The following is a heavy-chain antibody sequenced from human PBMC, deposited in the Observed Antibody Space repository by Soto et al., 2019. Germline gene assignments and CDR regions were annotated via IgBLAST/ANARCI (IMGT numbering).Heavy chain of an antibody. CDR1: GYTFTSYD. Sequence: ASVKVSSKASGYTFTSYDINWVRQATGQGLEWMGWMNPNSGNTGYAQKFQGRVTMTRNTSISTAYMELSSLRSEDTAVYYCARGIGLWFGELKGNFDYWGQGTLVTVSS. D-gene: IGHD3-10*01. V-gene: IGHV1-8*01. J-gene: IGHJ4*02. CDR3: ARGIGLWFGELKGNFDY. CDR2: MNPNSGNT.